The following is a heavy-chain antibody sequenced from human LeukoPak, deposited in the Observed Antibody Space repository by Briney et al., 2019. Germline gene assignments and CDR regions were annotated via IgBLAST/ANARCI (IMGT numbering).Heavy chain of an antibody. CDR1: GYTLTELS. CDR2: FDPEDGET. CDR3: ATAWVSLVPAEPTDDKSYWYFDF. Sequence: GASVKVSCKVSGYTLTELSMHWVRQAPGKGLEWMGGFDPEDGETIYAQKFQGRVTMTEDTSTDTAYMELSSLRSEDTAVYYCATAWVSLVPAEPTDDKSYWYFDFWGRGTLVTVCS. D-gene: IGHD2-2*01. J-gene: IGHJ2*01. V-gene: IGHV1-24*01.